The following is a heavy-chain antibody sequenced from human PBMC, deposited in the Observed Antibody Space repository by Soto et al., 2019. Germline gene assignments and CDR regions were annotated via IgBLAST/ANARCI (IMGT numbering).Heavy chain of an antibody. Sequence: GESLKISCKGSGYSFTSYWIGWVRQMPGKGLEWMGIIYPGDSDTRYSPSFQGQVTISADKSISTAYPQWSSLKASDTAMYYCARLSVGYCSGGSCYSYYYGMDVWGQGTTVTVSS. J-gene: IGHJ6*02. CDR1: GYSFTSYW. CDR2: IYPGDSDT. V-gene: IGHV5-51*01. D-gene: IGHD2-15*01. CDR3: ARLSVGYCSGGSCYSYYYGMDV.